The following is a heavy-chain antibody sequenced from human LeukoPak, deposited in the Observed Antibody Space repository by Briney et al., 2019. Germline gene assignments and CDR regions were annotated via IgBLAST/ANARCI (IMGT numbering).Heavy chain of an antibody. CDR2: ISSSGSTI. J-gene: IGHJ6*04. V-gene: IGHV3-48*03. Sequence: GGSLRLSCAASGFTFSSYEMNWVRQAPGKGLEWVSYISSSGSTIYYADSVKGRFTISRDNAKNSLYLQMNSLRAEDTAVYYCAELDIAMIGGVWGKGTTVTISS. D-gene: IGHD3-10*02. CDR1: GFTFSSYE. CDR3: AELDIAMIGGV.